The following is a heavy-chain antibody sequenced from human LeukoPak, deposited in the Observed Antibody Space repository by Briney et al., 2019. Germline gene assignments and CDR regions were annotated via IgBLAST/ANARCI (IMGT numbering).Heavy chain of an antibody. V-gene: IGHV1-2*02. D-gene: IGHD2-8*01. J-gene: IGHJ6*03. Sequence: AAVQVSCKASGYSFTEHYIYWVREAPGQGLEWVGRITCNGGGANSAQKFQGRVTMTRDTSVSTAYMDLSSVTSDDTAVYFCARSAGHCSNGICFTDYYMDVWGRGTTVTVSS. CDR1: GYSFTEHY. CDR2: ITCNGGGA. CDR3: ARSAGHCSNGICFTDYYMDV.